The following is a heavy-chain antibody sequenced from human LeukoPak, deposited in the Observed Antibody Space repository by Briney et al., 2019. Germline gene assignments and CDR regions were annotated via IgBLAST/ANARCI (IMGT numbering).Heavy chain of an antibody. D-gene: IGHD3-22*01. CDR1: GFTFTSYS. CDR3: ARRAGDYSHPYDY. V-gene: IGHV3-53*01. Sequence: GGSLRLSCAASGFTFTSYSMNWVRQAPGKGLEWVSFIYSGGNTYYADSVKGRFTISRDNSKNTVHLQMNSLRAEDTAMYYCARRAGDYSHPYDYWGQGTLVTVSS. CDR2: IYSGGNT. J-gene: IGHJ4*02.